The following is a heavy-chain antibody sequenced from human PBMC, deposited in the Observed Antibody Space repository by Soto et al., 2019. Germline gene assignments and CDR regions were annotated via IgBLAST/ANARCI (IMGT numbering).Heavy chain of an antibody. CDR1: CGSIGRGGFF. CDR3: ARGPGI. Sequence: ASGTLSLTCPVFCGSIGRGGFFRGWIRQHPGKGLEWIGYIYYSGSTYYNPSLKSRVTISVDTSKNQFSLKLSSVTAADTAVYYCARGPGIWGQGTLVTVSS. J-gene: IGHJ4*02. CDR2: IYYSGST. V-gene: IGHV4-31*03.